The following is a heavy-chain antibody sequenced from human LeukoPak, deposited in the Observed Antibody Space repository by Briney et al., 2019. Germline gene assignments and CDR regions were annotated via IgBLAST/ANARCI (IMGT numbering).Heavy chain of an antibody. Sequence: PSETLSLTCTVSGGSISSYYWSWIRQPPGKGLEWIGYIYYSGSTNYNPSLKSRVTISVDTSKNQFSLKLSSVTAADTAVYYCARGLGGWLQFNNYYYYYMDVWGKGTTVTVSS. J-gene: IGHJ6*03. CDR3: ARGLGGWLQFNNYYYYYMDV. V-gene: IGHV4-59*01. CDR2: IYYSGST. CDR1: GGSISSYY. D-gene: IGHD5-24*01.